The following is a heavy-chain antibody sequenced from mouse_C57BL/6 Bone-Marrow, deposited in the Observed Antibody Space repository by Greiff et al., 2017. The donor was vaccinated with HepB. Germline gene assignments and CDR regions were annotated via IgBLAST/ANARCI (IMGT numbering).Heavy chain of an antibody. CDR1: GYTFTDYE. D-gene: IGHD1-1*01. CDR3: TRSYYGSSHGYFDV. V-gene: IGHV1-15*01. Sequence: QVQLQQSGAELVRPGASVTLSCKASGYTFTDYEMHWVKQTPVHGLEWIGAIDPETGGTAYNQKFKGKAILTADKSSSTAYMELRSLTSEDSAVYYCTRSYYGSSHGYFDVGDTGTTVTVSS. CDR2: IDPETGGT. J-gene: IGHJ1*03.